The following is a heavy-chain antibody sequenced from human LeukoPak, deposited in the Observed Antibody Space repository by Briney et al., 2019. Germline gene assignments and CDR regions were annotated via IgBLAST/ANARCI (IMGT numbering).Heavy chain of an antibody. V-gene: IGHV1-2*04. CDR3: ARERRRWEDWLLQYYFDY. CDR2: INPNSGGT. D-gene: IGHD3-9*01. CDR1: GYTFTVYY. J-gene: IGHJ4*02. Sequence: ASVKVSCTASGYTFTVYYMHWVRQAPGQGLEWMGWINPNSGGTNYAQKFQGWVTMTRDTSISTAYMELSRLRSDDTAVYYCARERRRWEDWLLQYYFDYWGQGTLVTVSS.